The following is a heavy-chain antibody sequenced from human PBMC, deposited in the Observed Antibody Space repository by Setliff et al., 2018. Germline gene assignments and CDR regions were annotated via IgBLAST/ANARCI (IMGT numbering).Heavy chain of an antibody. CDR3: AREVNDNFWSGYLYYYGMDV. J-gene: IGHJ6*02. D-gene: IGHD3-3*01. CDR2: INSDGSST. CDR1: GFTFSSYW. Sequence: PGGSLRLSCAASGFTFSSYWMHWVRQAPGKGLVWVSRINSDGSSTSYADSVKGRFTISRDNAMNTLYLQMNSLRAEDTAVYYCAREVNDNFWSGYLYYYGMDVWGQGTTVTVSS. V-gene: IGHV3-74*01.